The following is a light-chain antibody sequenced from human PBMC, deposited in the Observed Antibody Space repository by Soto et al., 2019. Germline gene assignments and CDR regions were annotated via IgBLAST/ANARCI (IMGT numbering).Light chain of an antibody. V-gene: IGKV1-5*03. CDR1: QTISSW. CDR3: QQYSTYPWT. Sequence: DIQMTQSPSTLSGSVGDGVTVTCRASQTISSWLAWYQQKPGKAPKLLIYKASTLKSGVPSRFSGSGSGTEFTLTISSLQPDDFATYYCQQYSTYPWTFGQGTKVDNK. J-gene: IGKJ1*01. CDR2: KAS.